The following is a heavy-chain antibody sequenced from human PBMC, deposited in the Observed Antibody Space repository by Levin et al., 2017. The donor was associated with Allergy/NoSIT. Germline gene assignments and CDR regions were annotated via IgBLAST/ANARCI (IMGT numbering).Heavy chain of an antibody. CDR3: TTPGYSYGGGAFDI. D-gene: IGHD5-18*01. CDR2: IKSKTDGGTT. V-gene: IGHV3-15*01. J-gene: IGHJ3*02. CDR1: GFTFSNAW. Sequence: GESLKISCAASGFTFSNAWMSWVRQAPGKGLEWVGRIKSKTDGGTTDYAAPVKGRFTISRDDSKNTLYLQMNSLKTEDTAVYYCTTPGYSYGGGAFDIWGQGTMVTVSS.